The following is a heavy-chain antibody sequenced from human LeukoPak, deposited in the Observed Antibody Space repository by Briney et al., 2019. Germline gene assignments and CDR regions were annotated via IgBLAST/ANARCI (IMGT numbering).Heavy chain of an antibody. CDR2: INPNSGGT. V-gene: IGHV1-2*02. J-gene: IGHJ4*02. CDR1: GYTFTGYY. D-gene: IGHD1-26*01. Sequence: ASVKVSCKAPGYTFTGYYMHWVRQAPGQGLEWMGWINPNSGGTNYAQKFQGRVTMSRDTSISTAYMDLARLRSDDTAVYYCARGGSGSSSDYWGQGTLVSVSS. CDR3: ARGGSGSSSDY.